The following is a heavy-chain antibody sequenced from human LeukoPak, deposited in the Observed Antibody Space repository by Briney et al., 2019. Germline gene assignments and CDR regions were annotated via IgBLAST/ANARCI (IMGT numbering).Heavy chain of an antibody. CDR3: AIWRGLGYCSSTSCFRFDP. J-gene: IGHJ5*02. D-gene: IGHD2-2*01. CDR2: IYYSGST. V-gene: IGHV4-59*01. Sequence: SETLSLTCTVSGGSISSYYWSWIRQPPGKGLEWIGYIYYSGSTNYNPSLKSRVTISVDTSKNQFSLKLSSVTAADTAVYCCAIWRGLGYCSSTSCFRFDPWGQGTLVTVSS. CDR1: GGSISSYY.